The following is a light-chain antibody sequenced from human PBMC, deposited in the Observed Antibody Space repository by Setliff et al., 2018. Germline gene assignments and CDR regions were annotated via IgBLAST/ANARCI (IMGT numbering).Light chain of an antibody. CDR2: EVS. CDR3: TSYTSSGTYV. Sequence: QSALTQPASVSGSPGQSITISCTGTSSDVGGYNYVSWYQQHPGKAPKLMIYEVSDRPSGVSNRFSGSKSGNTASLTISGLQAEDGADYYCTSYTSSGTYVFGTGTKVTVL. V-gene: IGLV2-14*01. J-gene: IGLJ1*01. CDR1: SSDVGGYNY.